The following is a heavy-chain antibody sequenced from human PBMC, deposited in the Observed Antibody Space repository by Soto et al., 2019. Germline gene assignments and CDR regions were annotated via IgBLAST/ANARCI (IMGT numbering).Heavy chain of an antibody. V-gene: IGHV3-23*01. Sequence: GGSLRLSCAASGFTFSSYALSWVRQAPGKGLEWVSSVSPSGTSYYADSVKGRFTISRDNSKDTLYLQMNSLKAEDSALYYCARSGSYSWLPYWGQGTLVTVSS. CDR3: ARSGSYSWLPY. D-gene: IGHD1-26*01. CDR1: GFTFSSYA. J-gene: IGHJ4*02. CDR2: VSPSGTS.